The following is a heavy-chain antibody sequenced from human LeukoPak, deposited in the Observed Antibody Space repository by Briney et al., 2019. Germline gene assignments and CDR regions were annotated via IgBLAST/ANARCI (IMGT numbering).Heavy chain of an antibody. J-gene: IGHJ4*02. CDR2: INHSGST. V-gene: IGHV4-34*01. D-gene: IGHD2-15*01. Sequence: SETLSLTCAVYGGSFSGYYWSWIRQPPGKGLEWIGEINHSGSTNYNPSLKSRVTISVDTSKNQFSLKLSSVTAADTAVYYCARSRYRSGGSCHGPRFFDYWGQGTLVTVSS. CDR3: ARSRYRSGGSCHGPRFFDY. CDR1: GGSFSGYY.